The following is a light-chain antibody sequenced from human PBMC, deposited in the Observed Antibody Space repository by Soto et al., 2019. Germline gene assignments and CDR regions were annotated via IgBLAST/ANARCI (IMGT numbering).Light chain of an antibody. CDR2: DVS. CDR3: NSFTTNNTRV. CDR1: SSDVGAYNY. V-gene: IGLV2-14*03. Sequence: QSVLTQPASVSGSPGQSIAISCTGTSSDVGAYNYVSWFQQYSGKAPKLMIYDVSNRPSGVSDRFSGSKSGNTASLTISGLQAEDEADYCCNSFTTNNTRVFGGGTKLTVL. J-gene: IGLJ2*01.